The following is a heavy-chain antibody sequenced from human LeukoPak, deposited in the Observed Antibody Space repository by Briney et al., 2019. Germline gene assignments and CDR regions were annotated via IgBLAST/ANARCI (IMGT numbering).Heavy chain of an antibody. J-gene: IGHJ4*02. CDR3: AREGETSGWYDY. V-gene: IGHV3-43*02. Sequence: PGGSLRLSCAAPGFIFDNYAIHWVRQAPGKGLEWVSLISGDGGSTFYADSVRGRLTISRDNTRKSLSLQMSSLRSEDTALYYCAREGETSGWYDYWGQGTLVTVSS. CDR1: GFIFDNYA. D-gene: IGHD6-19*01. CDR2: ISGDGGST.